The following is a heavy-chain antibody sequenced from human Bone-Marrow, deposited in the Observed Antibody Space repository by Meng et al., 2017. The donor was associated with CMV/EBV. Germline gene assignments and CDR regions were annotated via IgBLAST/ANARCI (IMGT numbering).Heavy chain of an antibody. J-gene: IGHJ4*02. CDR3: ARGRGNQSGRRITIFGVIITLPYYFDY. Sequence: GESLKISCAASGFTFSSYEMNWVRQAPGKGLEWVSYISSSGSTIYYADSVKGRFTISRDNAKNSLYLQMNSLRAEDTAVYYCARGRGNQSGRRITIFGVIITLPYYFDYWGQGTLVTVSS. CDR2: ISSSGSTI. CDR1: GFTFSSYE. V-gene: IGHV3-48*03. D-gene: IGHD3-3*01.